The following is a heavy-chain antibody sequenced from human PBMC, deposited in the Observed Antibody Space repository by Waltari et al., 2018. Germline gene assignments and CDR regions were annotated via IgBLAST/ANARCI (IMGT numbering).Heavy chain of an antibody. CDR1: GYSFTSYW. D-gene: IGHD2-2*01. Sequence: EVQLVQSGAEVKKPGESLKISCQGYGYSFTSYWIGWVRPMPGKGLEWMGIIYPGDSDTRYSPSLQGQVTISADKSISTAYLQWSSLKASDTAMYYCARAPANIVVDPFDYWGQGTLVTVSS. V-gene: IGHV5-51*01. CDR2: IYPGDSDT. CDR3: ARAPANIVVDPFDY. J-gene: IGHJ4*02.